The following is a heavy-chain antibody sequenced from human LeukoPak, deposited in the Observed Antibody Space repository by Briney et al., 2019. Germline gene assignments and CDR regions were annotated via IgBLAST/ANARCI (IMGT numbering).Heavy chain of an antibody. D-gene: IGHD3-16*01. CDR3: ARESIYDYPDGSSYFYYMDV. V-gene: IGHV4-4*07. CDR1: GDSMANAF. J-gene: IGHJ6*03. Sequence: PSETLSLTCRFSGDSMANAFWTWIRQPAGRGLEWIGRIYGSGATHYNPSLKSRITVSVDTSKNQFSLTLTSVTAADTAVYYCARESIYDYPDGSSYFYYMDVWGKGTTVTVSS. CDR2: IYGSGAT.